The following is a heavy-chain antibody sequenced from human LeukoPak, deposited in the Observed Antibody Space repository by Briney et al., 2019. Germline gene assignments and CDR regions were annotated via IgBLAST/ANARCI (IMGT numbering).Heavy chain of an antibody. J-gene: IGHJ6*02. D-gene: IGHD3-10*01. V-gene: IGHV1-69*04. CDR3: ARVGSRGSGSYYRGHYYYGMDV. CDR2: IIPILAIP. Sequence: GSSVKVSCKASGGTFSSYAISWVRQAPGQGLEWMGRIIPILAIPNYAQKFQGRVTITADKSTSTAYMELSSLRSEDTAVYYCARVGSRGSGSYYRGHYYYGMDVWGQGTTVTVSS. CDR1: GGTFSSYA.